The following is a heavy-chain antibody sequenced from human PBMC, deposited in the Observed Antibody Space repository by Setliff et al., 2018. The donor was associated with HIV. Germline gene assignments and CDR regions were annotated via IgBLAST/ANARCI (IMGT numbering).Heavy chain of an antibody. J-gene: IGHJ4*02. CDR2: IIPIFGTA. CDR1: GGTFSSYA. D-gene: IGHD5-18*01. V-gene: IGHV1-69*05. Sequence: AASVKVSCKASGGTFSSYAISWVRQAPGQGLEWMGGIIPIFGTANYAQKFQGRVTITTDESTSTAYMELSSLRSEDTAVYYCARGPNTAMVPGYFDYWGQGTLVTVSS. CDR3: ARGPNTAMVPGYFDY.